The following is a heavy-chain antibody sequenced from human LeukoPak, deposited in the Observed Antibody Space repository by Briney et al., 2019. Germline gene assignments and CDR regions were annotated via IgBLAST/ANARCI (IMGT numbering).Heavy chain of an antibody. J-gene: IGHJ5*02. CDR2: INPNSGGT. V-gene: IGHV1-2*02. D-gene: IGHD6-13*01. CDR3: AGQISLAAGDNSFDP. CDR1: GYTFTGYY. Sequence: ASVKVSCKASGYTFTGYYMHWVRQAPGQGLEWMGWINPNSGGTNYAQKFQGRATMTRDTSISTAYMELSRLRSEDTAVYYCAGQISLAAGDNSFDPWGQGTLVTVSS.